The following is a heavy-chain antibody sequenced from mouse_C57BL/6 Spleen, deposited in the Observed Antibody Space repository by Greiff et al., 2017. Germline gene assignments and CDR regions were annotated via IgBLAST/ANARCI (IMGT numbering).Heavy chain of an antibody. CDR1: GYTFTDYY. CDR2: ITPNNGGT. J-gene: IGHJ2*01. D-gene: IGHD4-1*01. V-gene: IGHV1-26*01. CDR3: AREGTGTAFDY. Sequence: EVQLQQSGPELVKPGASVKISCKASGYTFTDYYMNWVKQSHGKSLEWIGYITPNNGGTSYNQQFKGKATLTVDKSYSTAYIGLRSLTSEDSAVYYCAREGTGTAFDYWGQSTTLTVSS.